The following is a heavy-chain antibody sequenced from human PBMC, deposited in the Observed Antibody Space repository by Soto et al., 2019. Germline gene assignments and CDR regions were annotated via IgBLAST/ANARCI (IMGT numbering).Heavy chain of an antibody. CDR3: AGEGYCTNGVCYAFDI. CDR1: GGSFSGYY. V-gene: IGHV4-34*01. J-gene: IGHJ3*02. CDR2: INHSGST. Sequence: PLETLSLTCAVYGGSFSGYYWSWIRQPPGKGLEWIGEINHSGSTNYNPSLKSRVTISVDTSKNQFSLKLSSVTAADTAVYYCAGEGYCTNGVCYAFDIWGQGTMVTVSS. D-gene: IGHD2-8*01.